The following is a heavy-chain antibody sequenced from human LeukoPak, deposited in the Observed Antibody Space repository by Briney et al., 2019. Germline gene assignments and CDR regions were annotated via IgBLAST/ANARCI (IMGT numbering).Heavy chain of an antibody. CDR3: TRVGYIDEGIDY. CDR1: GFPFSSYW. CDR2: IKQDGSKE. Sequence: GGSLRLSCVASGFPFSSYWMTWVRQAPGKGLEWVANIKQDGSKESYVDSVKGRFTISRDNAKNSLYLQMNSLRAEDTAIFYCTRVGYIDEGIDYWGQGTLVTVSS. J-gene: IGHJ4*02. V-gene: IGHV3-7*04. D-gene: IGHD5-24*01.